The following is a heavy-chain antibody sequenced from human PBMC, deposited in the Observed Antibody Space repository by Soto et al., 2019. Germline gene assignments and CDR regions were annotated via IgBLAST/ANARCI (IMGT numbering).Heavy chain of an antibody. V-gene: IGHV4-30-4*02. CDR2: ISYSGTA. CDR3: ARVWGGAFDI. Sequence: PSETLSLSCTVSGGSMSSGIYYWSWIRQPPGKGLEWIAFISYSGTAHYSASLRSRASISVDTSKNQFSLKLSSVTAADTAVYYCARVWGGAFDIWGQGTMVTVS. D-gene: IGHD3-10*01. J-gene: IGHJ3*02. CDR1: GGSMSSGIYY.